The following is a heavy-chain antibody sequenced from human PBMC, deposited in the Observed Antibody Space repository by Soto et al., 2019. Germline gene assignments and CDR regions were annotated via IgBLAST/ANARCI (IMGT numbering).Heavy chain of an antibody. CDR1: GYTFSGYY. V-gene: IGHV1-2*02. CDR2: INPNSGGT. D-gene: IGHD2-2*02. CDR3: ARSLTEGYCTMTGGYTRPLYGMDV. J-gene: IGHJ6*02. Sequence: ALVKVSCKASGYTFSGYYIHWLRQSPGQGLEWMGWINPNSGGTNYAQKFQGRVTVTWDTPTSTAYMELSRLTSDDTAVYYCARSLTEGYCTMTGGYTRPLYGMDVWGQGTTVTVS.